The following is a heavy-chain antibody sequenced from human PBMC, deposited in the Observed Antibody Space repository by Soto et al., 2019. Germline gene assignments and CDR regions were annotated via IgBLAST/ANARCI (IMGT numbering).Heavy chain of an antibody. J-gene: IGHJ5*02. Sequence: SETLSLTCTVSGGSISSGGYYWSWIRQHPGKGLEWIGYIYYSGSTYYNPSLKSRVTISVDTSKNQFSLKLSSVTAADTAVYYCARDGVVPSAFDPWGQGTLVTVSS. CDR2: IYYSGST. D-gene: IGHD2-2*01. CDR1: GGSISSGGYY. V-gene: IGHV4-31*03. CDR3: ARDGVVPSAFDP.